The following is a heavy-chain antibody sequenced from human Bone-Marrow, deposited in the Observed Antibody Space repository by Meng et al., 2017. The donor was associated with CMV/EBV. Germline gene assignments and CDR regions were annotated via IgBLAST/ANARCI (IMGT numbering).Heavy chain of an antibody. J-gene: IGHJ6*02. CDR3: ARTPNYYYYYGMDV. V-gene: IGHV4-34*01. Sequence: SETLSLTCAVYGGSFSGYYWSWIRQPPGKGLEWIGEINHSGSTNYNPSLKSRVTISVDTSKNQFSLKLSSVTAADTAVYYCARTPNYYYYYGMDVWGQGNTVNVAS. CDR1: GGSFSGYY. CDR2: INHSGST. D-gene: IGHD2-15*01.